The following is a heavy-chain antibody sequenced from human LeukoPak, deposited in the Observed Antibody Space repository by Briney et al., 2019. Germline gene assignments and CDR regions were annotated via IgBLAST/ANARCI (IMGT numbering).Heavy chain of an antibody. Sequence: ASVKVSCKASGYTFTSYDINWVRQATGQGLEWVGWMNPNSGNTGYAQKFQGRVTMTRNTSISTAYMELSSLRSEDTAVYYCARRPSYCSSTSCYRRWFDPWGQGTLVTVSS. CDR1: GYTFTSYD. J-gene: IGHJ5*02. D-gene: IGHD2-2*01. CDR2: MNPNSGNT. CDR3: ARRPSYCSSTSCYRRWFDP. V-gene: IGHV1-8*01.